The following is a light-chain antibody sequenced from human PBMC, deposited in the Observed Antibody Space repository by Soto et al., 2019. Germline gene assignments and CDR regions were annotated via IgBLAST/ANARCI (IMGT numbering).Light chain of an antibody. CDR3: QHYNNWPRT. V-gene: IGKV3-15*01. J-gene: IGKJ1*01. CDR2: GAS. CDR1: QSVSSN. Sequence: EIVMTQSPATLSVSPEERATLSCRASQSVSSNLAWYQQKPGQAPRLLIYGASTRATGIPARFSGSGSGTEFTLTISSLQSEDVAVYYCQHYNNWPRTFGQGTKVEIK.